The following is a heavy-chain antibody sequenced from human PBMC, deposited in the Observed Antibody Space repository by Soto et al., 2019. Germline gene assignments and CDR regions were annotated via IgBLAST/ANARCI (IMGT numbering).Heavy chain of an antibody. J-gene: IGHJ6*02. CDR3: ARHYPPFVFGSGPSDV. CDR2: IYSSGST. CDR1: GGYVRTAR. Sequence: SETLSISGTVSGGYVRTARWSWVRLSPGKGLEWIGYIYSSGSTNYNPSLESRVTISVDTSKNQFSLKLTSLIAADTAIYYLARHYPPFVFGSGPSDVWGQGTTVT. D-gene: IGHD3-10*01. V-gene: IGHV4-59*08.